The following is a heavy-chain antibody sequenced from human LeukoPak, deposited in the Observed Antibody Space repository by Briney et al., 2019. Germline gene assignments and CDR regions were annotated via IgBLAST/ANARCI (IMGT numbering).Heavy chain of an antibody. V-gene: IGHV1-69*13. J-gene: IGHJ5*02. CDR3: AADYYDSGGYLPTDP. CDR1: GGTFSSYA. D-gene: IGHD3-22*01. Sequence: GASVKVSCKASGGTFSSYAISWVRQAPGQGLEWMGGIIPIFGTANYAQKFQGRVTITADESTSTAYMELSSLRSEDTAVYYCAADYYDSGGYLPTDPWGQGTLVTVSS. CDR2: IIPIFGTA.